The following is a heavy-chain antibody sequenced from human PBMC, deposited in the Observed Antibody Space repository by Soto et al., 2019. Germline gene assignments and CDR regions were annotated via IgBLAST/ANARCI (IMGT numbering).Heavy chain of an antibody. CDR3: ARTPTVTTIYFDY. D-gene: IGHD4-17*01. CDR2: INAGNGNT. J-gene: IGHJ4*02. CDR1: GYTFTSYA. Sequence: ASVKVSCKASGYTFTSYAMHWVRQAPRQRLEWMGWINAGNGNTKYSQKFQGRVTITRDTSASTAHMELSSLRSEDTAVYYCARTPTVTTIYFDYWGQGTLVTVSS. V-gene: IGHV1-3*01.